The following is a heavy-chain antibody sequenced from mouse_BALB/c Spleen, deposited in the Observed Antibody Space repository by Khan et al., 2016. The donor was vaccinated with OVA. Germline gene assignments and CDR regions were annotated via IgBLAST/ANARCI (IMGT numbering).Heavy chain of an antibody. D-gene: IGHD2-4*01. J-gene: IGHJ3*01. CDR1: GFSLTSYG. V-gene: IGHV2-2*02. Sequence: QIQLVQSGPGLVQPSHSLSITCTVSGFSLTSYGVHWVRQSPGKGLEWLGVIWSGGSTDYNAAFISRLSISKDNSKSQVFFKLNNLQANDTAIYYWARNYDYDEGLSYWGQGTLVTVSA. CDR2: IWSGGST. CDR3: ARNYDYDEGLSY.